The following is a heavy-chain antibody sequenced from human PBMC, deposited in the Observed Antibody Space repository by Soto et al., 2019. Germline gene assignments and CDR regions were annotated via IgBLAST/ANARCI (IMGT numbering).Heavy chain of an antibody. J-gene: IGHJ6*02. Sequence: QVQLVQSGAEVNTPGSSVKVSCEASGGTFSSYSINWVRQAPGQGLEWMGRLIPMFGTTDYAQRFQGRVTFAADESNITASMEVTDLTSEDTAVYYCARAAFLTFTRFSDVDVWGQGTTVTVSS. D-gene: IGHD3-16*01. V-gene: IGHV1-69*18. CDR1: GGTFSSYS. CDR3: ARAAFLTFTRFSDVDV. CDR2: LIPMFGTT.